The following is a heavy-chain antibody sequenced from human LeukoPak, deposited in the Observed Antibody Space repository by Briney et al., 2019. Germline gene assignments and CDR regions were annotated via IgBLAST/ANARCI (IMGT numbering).Heavy chain of an antibody. J-gene: IGHJ4*02. CDR3: ASISSSWSAYYFDY. CDR1: GFTVSSNY. CDR2: IYSGGST. D-gene: IGHD6-13*01. Sequence: GGSLRLSCAASGFTVSSNYMSWVRQAPGKGLEWVSVIYSGGSTDYADSVKGRFTISRDSSKNTVYLQMNGLRAEDTAVYYCASISSSWSAYYFDYWGQGTLVTVSS. V-gene: IGHV3-53*01.